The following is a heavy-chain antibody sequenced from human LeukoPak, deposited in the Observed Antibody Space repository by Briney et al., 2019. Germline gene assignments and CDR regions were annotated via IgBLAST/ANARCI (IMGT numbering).Heavy chain of an antibody. CDR2: IYYSGST. D-gene: IGHD1-7*01. Sequence: PSETLSLTCTVSGGSISSYYWSWIRQPPGKGLEWIGYIYYSGSTNYNPSLKSRVTISVDTSKNQFSLKPSSVTAADTAMYYCARQPNWNYLWFDPWGQGTLVTVSS. CDR1: GGSISSYY. V-gene: IGHV4-59*01. J-gene: IGHJ5*02. CDR3: ARQPNWNYLWFDP.